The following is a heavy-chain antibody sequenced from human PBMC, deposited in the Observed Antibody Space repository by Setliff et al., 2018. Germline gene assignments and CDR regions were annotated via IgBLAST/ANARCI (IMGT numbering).Heavy chain of an antibody. J-gene: IGHJ5*02. D-gene: IGHD6-25*01. CDR1: GFAFSSYS. CDR2: ISFDGNNK. Sequence: GGSLRLSCVASGFAFSSYSMYWVRQAPGTRLEWVAVISFDGNNKYYGDSVKGRFTISRDNAQKTLYLHMNNLRADDTAVFYCVPGRGSWGQGALVTVSS. V-gene: IGHV3-30-3*01. CDR3: VPGRGS.